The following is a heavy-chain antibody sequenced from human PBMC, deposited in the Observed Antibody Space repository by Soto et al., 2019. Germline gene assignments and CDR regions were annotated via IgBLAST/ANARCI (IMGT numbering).Heavy chain of an antibody. D-gene: IGHD2-15*01. CDR3: ARWGCSGGSCYAHYWFDP. CDR2: ISAYNGNT. Sequence: ASVKVSCKASGYTFTSYGISWVRQAPGQGLEWMGWISAYNGNTNYAQKLQGRVTMTTDTSTSTAYMELRSLRSDDTAVYYCARWGCSGGSCYAHYWFDPWGQGTLVTV. V-gene: IGHV1-18*01. J-gene: IGHJ5*02. CDR1: GYTFTSYG.